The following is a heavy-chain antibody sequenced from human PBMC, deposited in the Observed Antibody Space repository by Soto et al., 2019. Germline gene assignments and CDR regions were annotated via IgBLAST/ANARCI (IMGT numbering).Heavy chain of an antibody. D-gene: IGHD1-26*01. J-gene: IGHJ4*02. CDR2: IIPIFGTA. CDR3: ARVAAGATPGPHLRGYFDY. Sequence: QVQLVQSGAEVKKPGSSVKVSCKASGGTFSSYAISWVRQAPGQGLEWMGGIIPIFGTANYAQKFQGRVTITADESTSTAYMELSSLRSEDTAVYYCARVAAGATPGPHLRGYFDYWGQGTLVTVSS. V-gene: IGHV1-69*01. CDR1: GGTFSSYA.